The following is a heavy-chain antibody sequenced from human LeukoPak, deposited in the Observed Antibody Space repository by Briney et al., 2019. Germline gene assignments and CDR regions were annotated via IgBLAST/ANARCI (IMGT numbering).Heavy chain of an antibody. D-gene: IGHD5-18*01. J-gene: IGHJ4*02. CDR2: INSDGSST. CDR1: GFTFSSHW. V-gene: IGHV3-74*01. Sequence: PGGSLRLSCAASGFTFSSHWMHWVRQAPGKGLVWVSRINSDGSSTSYADSVKGRFTISRENAKNTLYLQMNSLRAEDTAVYYCARDTAMAKERPFDYRGQGTLVTVSS. CDR3: ARDTAMAKERPFDY.